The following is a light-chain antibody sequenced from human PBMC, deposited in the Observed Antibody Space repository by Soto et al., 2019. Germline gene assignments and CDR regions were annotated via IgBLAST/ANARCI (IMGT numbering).Light chain of an antibody. CDR3: QQYGSSPPST. CDR2: GAS. J-gene: IGKJ1*01. Sequence: EIVMTQSPATLSVSPGERATLSCRASQSVSSNLAWYQQKPGQAPRLLIYGASTRATGIPDRFSGSGSGTDFTLTISRLEPEDFAVYYCQQYGSSPPSTFGQGTKVDNK. CDR1: QSVSSN. V-gene: IGKV3-20*01.